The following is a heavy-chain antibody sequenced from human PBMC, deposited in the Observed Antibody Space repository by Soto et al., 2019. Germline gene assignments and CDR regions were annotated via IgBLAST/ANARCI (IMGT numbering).Heavy chain of an antibody. CDR1: GFTFSSYS. V-gene: IGHV3-21*01. CDR3: ARWGSGYYFQAPHDY. J-gene: IGHJ4*02. Sequence: GGSLRLSCAASGFTFSSYSMNWVRQAPGKGLEWVSSISSSSSYIYYADSVKGRFTISRDNAKNSLYLQMNSLRAEDTAVYYCARWGSGYYFQAPHDYWGQGTLVTVSS. CDR2: ISSSSSYI. D-gene: IGHD3-22*01.